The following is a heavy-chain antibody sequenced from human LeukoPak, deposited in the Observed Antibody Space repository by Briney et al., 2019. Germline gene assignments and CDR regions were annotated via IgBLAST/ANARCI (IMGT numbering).Heavy chain of an antibody. D-gene: IGHD6-6*01. CDR2: ISSGSTYI. V-gene: IGHV3-21*01. Sequence: GGSLRLSCAASGFTFSSYSMNWVRQAPGKGLEWVSSISSGSTYIYHADSVKGRFTISRDNAKNSLYLQMNSLRAEDTAVYYCARGVRFIAARPGAFDIWGQGTMVTVSS. CDR3: ARGVRFIAARPGAFDI. CDR1: GFTFSSYS. J-gene: IGHJ3*02.